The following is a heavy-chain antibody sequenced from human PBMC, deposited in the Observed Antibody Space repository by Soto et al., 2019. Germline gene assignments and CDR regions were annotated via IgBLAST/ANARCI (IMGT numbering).Heavy chain of an antibody. J-gene: IGHJ4*02. V-gene: IGHV4-30-2*01. CDR1: GGSISSGGYS. CDR2: IYPGGTT. D-gene: IGHD3-10*01. Sequence: PSETLSLTCAVSGGSISSGGYSWSWIRQPPRKGLEWIGYIYPGGTTYYNPSLKSRATLSGDRAKSQFSLDLNSVTAADTAVSFCARVWFGSFYYRGQGAPVTLSS. CDR3: ARVWFGSFYY.